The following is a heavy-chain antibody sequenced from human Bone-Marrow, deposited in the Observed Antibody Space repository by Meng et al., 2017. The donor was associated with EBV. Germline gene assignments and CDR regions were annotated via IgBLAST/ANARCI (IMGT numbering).Heavy chain of an antibody. J-gene: IGHJ4*02. Sequence: EVQLLESGGGLGQPGGSLRLSCAASGFTFSAFAMSWVRQAPGKGLEWVSTIKGGGESYYADPVKGRFTIARDNPKNALYLQMNSLRVEDTGVYYCVSLGWEPPTDKWGQGALSTVSS. D-gene: IGHD1-26*01. CDR3: VSLGWEPPTDK. CDR1: GFTFSAFA. CDR2: IKGGGES. V-gene: IGHV3-23*01.